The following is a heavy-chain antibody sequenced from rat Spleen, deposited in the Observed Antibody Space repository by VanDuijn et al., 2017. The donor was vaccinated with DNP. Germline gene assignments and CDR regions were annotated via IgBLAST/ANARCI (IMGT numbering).Heavy chain of an antibody. CDR2: INTGSGGT. V-gene: IGHV1-43*01. CDR1: GYTFNSFY. CDR3: AGGSRVWFAY. D-gene: IGHD1-11*01. J-gene: IGHJ3*01. Sequence: QVQLQQSGAELAKPGPSVKISCKASGYTFNSFYRGWIKQTTGQGLEYIGYINTGSGGTNYNEKFKGKATLTVDKSSSTAFMQLSSLTPDDSAVYYCAGGSRVWFAYWGQGTLVTVSS.